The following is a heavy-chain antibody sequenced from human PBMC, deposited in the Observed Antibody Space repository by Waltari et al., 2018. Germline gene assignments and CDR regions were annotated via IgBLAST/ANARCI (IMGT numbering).Heavy chain of an antibody. Sequence: EVQLVQSGAEVKKPGATVKISCKVSGYTFTDYYMHWVQQAPGKGLDGMVLVGPEDGETIYAEKCQGRVTITADTSTDTAYMELSSLRSEDTAVYYCATGIVVKGWFDPWGQGTLVTVSS. CDR1: GYTFTDYY. J-gene: IGHJ5*02. CDR3: ATGIVVKGWFDP. V-gene: IGHV1-69-2*01. CDR2: VGPEDGET. D-gene: IGHD3-22*01.